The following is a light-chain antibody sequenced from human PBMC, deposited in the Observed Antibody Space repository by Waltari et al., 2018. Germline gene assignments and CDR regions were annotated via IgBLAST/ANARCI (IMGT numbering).Light chain of an antibody. V-gene: IGLV2-14*01. Sequence: QSALTQPASVSGSPGQSITISCTGTSSDVGGYNYVSCLQQPPDRAPKLIIYAVSHRPSGVSGRFSGSKSANTASLTISGLQTEDEADYYCTSFTGAASWVFGAGTKVTV. CDR2: AVS. CDR3: TSFTGAASWV. J-gene: IGLJ3*02. CDR1: SSDVGGYNY.